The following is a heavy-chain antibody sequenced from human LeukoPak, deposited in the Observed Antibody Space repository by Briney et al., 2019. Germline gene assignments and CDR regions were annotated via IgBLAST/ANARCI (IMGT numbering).Heavy chain of an antibody. V-gene: IGHV3-23*01. Sequence: GGSLRLSCAASGLTLSAYALVWVRQAPGKGLEWVSAITGSGAGTYYADSVKGRFTISRDNSTNMLYLQMNSLRAEDTALYYCAKDPNGDYVGAFDMWGPGTMVVVSS. CDR3: AKDPNGDYVGAFDM. J-gene: IGHJ3*02. CDR2: ITGSGAGT. CDR1: GLTLSAYA. D-gene: IGHD4-17*01.